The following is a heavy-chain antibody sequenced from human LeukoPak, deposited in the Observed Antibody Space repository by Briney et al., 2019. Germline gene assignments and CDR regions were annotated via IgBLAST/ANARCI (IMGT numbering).Heavy chain of an antibody. V-gene: IGHV3-7*01. J-gene: IGHJ4*02. CDR2: IRQDGGET. CDR1: GFTFSNYW. Sequence: QPGGSLRLSCAASGFTFSNYWMGWVRQAPGKGLEWVANIRQDGGETYYVDSVKGRFTVSRDNAKSSLYLQMNSLRDADTAGYYCTRDGSGWSVYWGQGTLVTVSS. D-gene: IGHD6-19*01. CDR3: TRDGSGWSVY.